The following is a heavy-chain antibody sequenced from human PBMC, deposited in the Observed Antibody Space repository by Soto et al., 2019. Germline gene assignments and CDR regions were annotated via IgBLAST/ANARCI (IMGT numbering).Heavy chain of an antibody. V-gene: IGHV3-53*04. CDR1: GFTVSSNY. J-gene: IGHJ4*02. D-gene: IGHD2-15*01. Sequence: GGSLRLSCAASGFTVSSNYMSWVRQAPGKGLEWVSVIYSGGSTYYADSVKGRFTISRHNSKNTLYLQMDSLRAEDTAVYYCAIGGLAATPYFDYWGQGTLVTVSS. CDR3: AIGGLAATPYFDY. CDR2: IYSGGST.